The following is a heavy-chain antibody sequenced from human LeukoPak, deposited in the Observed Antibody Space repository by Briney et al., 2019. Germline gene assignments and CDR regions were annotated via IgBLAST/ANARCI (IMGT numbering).Heavy chain of an antibody. V-gene: IGHV5-51*01. Sequence: IYPGDSSPRSRPSFQGQVTISPDTSITTAYLQWSSLKASDTAMYYCARHLCSGGSCFCDYWGQGTLVTVSS. D-gene: IGHD2-15*01. CDR2: IYPGDSSP. J-gene: IGHJ4*02. CDR3: ARHLCSGGSCFCDY.